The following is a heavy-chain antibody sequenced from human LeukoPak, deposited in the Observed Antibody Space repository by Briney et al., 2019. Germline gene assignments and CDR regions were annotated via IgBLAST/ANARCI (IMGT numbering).Heavy chain of an antibody. J-gene: IGHJ4*02. Sequence: GGSLRLSCAASGFTFRSYSMKWVRQAPGKGLEWVSSISSSSSYIYYADSVKGRFTISRDNAKNLLYLQMNSLRVDDTAEYYCAKAHGGSYHSGIDWGQGTLVIVSS. D-gene: IGHD1-26*01. V-gene: IGHV3-21*04. CDR2: ISSSSSYI. CDR1: GFTFRSYS. CDR3: AKAHGGSYHSGID.